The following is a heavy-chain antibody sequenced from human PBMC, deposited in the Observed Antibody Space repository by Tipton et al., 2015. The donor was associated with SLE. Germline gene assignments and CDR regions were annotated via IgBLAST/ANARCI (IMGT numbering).Heavy chain of an antibody. Sequence: QLVQSGAEVKPSETLSLTCTVSGDSVTSYFWSWIRQPPGKGLEWIGRVYFDGSTNYNPSLKSRVFMSVDTSNNQFSLKLYSMTAADTAVYYCARGEFLGYCRGGSGGDCYEPYWGQGTLVTVSS. CDR3: ARGEFLGYCRGGSGGDCYEPY. D-gene: IGHD2-21*01. CDR1: GDSVTSYF. J-gene: IGHJ4*02. CDR2: VYFDGST. V-gene: IGHV4-4*07.